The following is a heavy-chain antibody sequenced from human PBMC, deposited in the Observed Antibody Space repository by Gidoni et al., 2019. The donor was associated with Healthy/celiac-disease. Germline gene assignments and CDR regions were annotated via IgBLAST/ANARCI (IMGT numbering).Heavy chain of an antibody. V-gene: IGHV3-21*01. Sequence: EVQLVESGGGLVQPGGSLRLSCAASGFTFSSYSMNWVRQAPGKGLEWVSSISSSSSYIYYADSVKGRFTISRDNAKNSLYLQMNSLRAEDTAVYYCARVLTRGDAFDIWGQGTMVTVSS. J-gene: IGHJ3*02. CDR3: ARVLTRGDAFDI. CDR1: GFTFSSYS. D-gene: IGHD1-1*01. CDR2: ISSSSSYI.